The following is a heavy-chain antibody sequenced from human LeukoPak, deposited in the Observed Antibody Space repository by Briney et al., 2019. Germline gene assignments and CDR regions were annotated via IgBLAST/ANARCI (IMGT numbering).Heavy chain of an antibody. CDR3: ASYLYWWSDLGY. V-gene: IGHV3-7*01. CDR2: MKEDGGEK. Sequence: GGSLRLSCAASGFIFSPYWVTWVRQAPGMGLEWVANMKEDGGEKFYVDSVRGRFTISRDNAKNSVYLQMNSLRVEDTAVYYCASYLYWWSDLGYWGQGTLVTVSS. D-gene: IGHD2-8*02. CDR1: GFIFSPYW. J-gene: IGHJ4*02.